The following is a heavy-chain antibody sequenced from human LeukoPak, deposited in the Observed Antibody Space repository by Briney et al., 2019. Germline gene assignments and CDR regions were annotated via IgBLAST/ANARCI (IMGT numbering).Heavy chain of an antibody. Sequence: ASVKVSCKASGYTFTGYYMHWVRQAPGQGLEWMGWINPNSGGTNYAQKFQGWVTMTRDTSISTAYMELSSLRSEDTAVYYCTRGGRGVVSAAPYFSWFDPWGQGTLVTVSS. V-gene: IGHV1-2*04. D-gene: IGHD2-2*01. CDR2: INPNSGGT. J-gene: IGHJ5*02. CDR3: TRGGRGVVSAAPYFSWFDP. CDR1: GYTFTGYY.